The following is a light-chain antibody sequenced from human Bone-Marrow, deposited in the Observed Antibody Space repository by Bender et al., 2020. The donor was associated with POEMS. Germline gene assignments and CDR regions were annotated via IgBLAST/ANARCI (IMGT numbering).Light chain of an antibody. CDR3: QSYDNSLGGWV. CDR2: GYN. CDR1: SSNIGTNY. V-gene: IGLV1-40*01. Sequence: QSVLTQPPSVSEAPGQRVTISCTGSSSNIGTNYVYWYQHIPGTAPKLLIYGYNNRPSGVPDRFSGSKSGTSASLAITGLQAEDEGDYYCQSYDNSLGGWVFGGGTKLTVL. J-gene: IGLJ3*02.